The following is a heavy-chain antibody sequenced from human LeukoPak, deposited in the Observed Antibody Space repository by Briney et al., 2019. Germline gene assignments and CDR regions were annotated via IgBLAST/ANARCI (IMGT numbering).Heavy chain of an antibody. CDR2: ISYDGSNK. J-gene: IGHJ5*02. V-gene: IGHV3-30-3*01. D-gene: IGHD6-13*01. Sequence: GGSLRLSCAASGFTFSSYAMHWVRQAPGKGLEWVAVISYDGSNKYYADSVKGRFTISRDNSKNTLYLQMNSLRAEDTAVYYCAREKGRSTWSSFDPWGQGTLLTVSS. CDR1: GFTFSSYA. CDR3: AREKGRSTWSSFDP.